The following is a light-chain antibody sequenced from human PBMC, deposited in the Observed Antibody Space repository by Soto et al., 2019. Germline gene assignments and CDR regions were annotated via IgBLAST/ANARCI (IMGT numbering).Light chain of an antibody. CDR3: QHYNIYSET. V-gene: IGKV1-5*03. Sequence: DIQMTQSPSTLSASVGDRVTITCRASQSISSWLAWYQQKPGKAPKILIYKASFLESGVPSRFSGSGSGTEFTLTISSLQPDDFATYYCQHYNIYSETFGQGTKVEVK. J-gene: IGKJ1*01. CDR1: QSISSW. CDR2: KAS.